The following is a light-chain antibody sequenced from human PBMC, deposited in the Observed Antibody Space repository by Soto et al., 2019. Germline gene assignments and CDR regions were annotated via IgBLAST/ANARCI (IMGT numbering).Light chain of an antibody. J-gene: IGLJ7*01. V-gene: IGLV1-47*01. Sequence: QSVLTQPPSASGTPGQRVTISCSGSSSNIGSNYVYWYQQLPGTAPKLLIYRNNQRPSGVPDRFSGSKSGTSASLVISGLRSEDEADYYCAAWDDSLSGPLFGGGTQLTVL. CDR2: RNN. CDR3: AAWDDSLSGPL. CDR1: SSNIGSNY.